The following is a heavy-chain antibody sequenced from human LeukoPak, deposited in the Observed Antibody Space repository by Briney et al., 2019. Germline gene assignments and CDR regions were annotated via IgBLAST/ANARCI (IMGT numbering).Heavy chain of an antibody. CDR3: VKGAPFDY. D-gene: IGHD4/OR15-4a*01. V-gene: IGHV3-74*03. J-gene: IGHJ4*02. CDR1: GFTFSYQW. CDR2: INGDGSST. Sequence: PGGSLRLSCAASGFTFSYQWMHWARQGPEKGLVWVSRINGDGSSTAYADFVKGRFTISRDNARNTLSLQMNSLRIEDTAIYYCVKGAPFDYWGQGTLVAASS.